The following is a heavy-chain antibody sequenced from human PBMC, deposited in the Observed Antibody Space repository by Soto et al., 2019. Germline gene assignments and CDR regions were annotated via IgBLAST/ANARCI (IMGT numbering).Heavy chain of an antibody. D-gene: IGHD2-15*01. Sequence: SETPSPPSSVSWGSISSNSYSRGLIRQPPGEGLEWIGTLYSSRDTYYNPSLKSRVTISADTSQNQFSLDLTSVTATDTAVYFCARHPGYCSGGSCNGQYTLDVWGQGTTVTVSS. CDR1: WGSISSNSYS. CDR3: ARHPGYCSGGSCNGQYTLDV. J-gene: IGHJ6*02. CDR2: LYSSRDT. V-gene: IGHV4-39*01.